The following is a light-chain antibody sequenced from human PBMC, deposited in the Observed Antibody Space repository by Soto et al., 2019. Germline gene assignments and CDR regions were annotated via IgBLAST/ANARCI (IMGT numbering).Light chain of an antibody. CDR1: QCISNS. CDR3: QHYNSYSEA. V-gene: IGKV1-27*01. Sequence: TQMTKSASSLPASLRDRVTITCLASQCISNSLAWYQQKPGEGPSLLIYDASTLQSGVPSRFSGSGSGTDFTLTINSLQPEDVATYYCQHYNSYSEAFGQGTKVDIK. J-gene: IGKJ1*01. CDR2: DAS.